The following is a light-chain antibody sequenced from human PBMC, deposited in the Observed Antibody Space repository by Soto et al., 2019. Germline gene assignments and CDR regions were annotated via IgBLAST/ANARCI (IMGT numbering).Light chain of an antibody. CDR1: QSVSNNY. Sequence: EIVLTQSPGILSLSPGERATLSCRASQSVSNNYLAWYQQKPGQAPRLLIYDASSRATGIPDRFSGSGSGTDFTLTISRLEPEDFAVYSCQQYVGSLRTFRQGTKVEIK. CDR2: DAS. V-gene: IGKV3-20*01. CDR3: QQYVGSLRT. J-gene: IGKJ1*01.